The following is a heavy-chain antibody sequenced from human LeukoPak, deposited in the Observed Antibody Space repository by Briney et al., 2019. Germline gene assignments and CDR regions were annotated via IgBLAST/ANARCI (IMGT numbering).Heavy chain of an antibody. CDR2: IYYSGST. J-gene: IGHJ2*01. Sequence: SETLSLTCTVSGGSISSYYWSWIRQPPGKGLEWIGYIYYSGSTNYNPSLKSRVTISVDTSKNQFSLKLSSVTAADTAVYYRARLDYYDSSGYYYPYWYFDLWGRGTLVTVSS. D-gene: IGHD3-22*01. CDR1: GGSISSYY. V-gene: IGHV4-59*08. CDR3: ARLDYYDSSGYYYPYWYFDL.